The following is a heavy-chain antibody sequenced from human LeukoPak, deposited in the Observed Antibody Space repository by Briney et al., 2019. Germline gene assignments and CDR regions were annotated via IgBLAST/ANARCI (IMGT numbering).Heavy chain of an antibody. J-gene: IGHJ5*02. CDR3: ARYRLTDSPINWFDP. V-gene: IGHV1-18*01. CDR1: GYTFSSFG. D-gene: IGHD1-14*01. CDR2: ISAYVGIA. Sequence: ASVKVSCKSSGYTFSSFGITWVRQAPGQGLEWMGWISAYVGIANYAQKLQGRVTMTTDTSTNTAYMELGSLRSDDTAVYYCARYRLTDSPINWFDPWGQGTLVTVSS.